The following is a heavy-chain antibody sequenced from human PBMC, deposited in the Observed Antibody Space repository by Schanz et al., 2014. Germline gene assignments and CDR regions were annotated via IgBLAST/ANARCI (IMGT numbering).Heavy chain of an antibody. CDR1: GFTFRSYG. Sequence: VQLVESGGGVVQPGRSLRLSCAASGFTFRSYGMHWVRQAPGKGLEWVANIKQDGSEKYYVDSVKGRFTTSRDNGKKSMYLQMNSLRAEDTAVYYCARDGRPPFYGSGEHYYWGQGTLVTVSS. CDR2: IKQDGSEK. V-gene: IGHV3-7*01. D-gene: IGHD3-10*01. J-gene: IGHJ4*02. CDR3: ARDGRPPFYGSGEHYY.